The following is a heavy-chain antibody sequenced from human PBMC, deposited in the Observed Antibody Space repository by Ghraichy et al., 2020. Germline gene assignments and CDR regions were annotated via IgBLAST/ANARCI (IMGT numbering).Heavy chain of an antibody. CDR2: ITGRSDTT. D-gene: IGHD3-10*01. V-gene: IGHV3-23*01. CDR3: VKDWGNYGSGSYDYFDY. J-gene: IGHJ4*02. CDR1: GFSFSNFA. Sequence: GGSLRLSCAASGFSFSNFAMTWVRQAPGKGLEWFSTITGRSDTTYYADSVKGRFTISRDNSRSTLYVQMSSLRADDTAIYYCVKDWGNYGSGSYDYFDYWGQGTLVTVSS.